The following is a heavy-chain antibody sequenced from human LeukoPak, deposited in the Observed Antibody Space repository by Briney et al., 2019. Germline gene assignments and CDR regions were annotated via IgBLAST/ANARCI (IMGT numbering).Heavy chain of an antibody. CDR3: ARYRYSSSWDYFGY. D-gene: IGHD6-13*01. J-gene: IGHJ4*02. CDR1: GYTFTSYG. Sequence: GASVKVSCKASGYTFTSYGISWVRQAPGQGLEWMGWISAYNGNTNYAQKLQGRVTMTTDTSTSTAYMELRSLRSDDTAVYYCARYRYSSSWDYFGYWGQGTLVTVSS. V-gene: IGHV1-18*01. CDR2: ISAYNGNT.